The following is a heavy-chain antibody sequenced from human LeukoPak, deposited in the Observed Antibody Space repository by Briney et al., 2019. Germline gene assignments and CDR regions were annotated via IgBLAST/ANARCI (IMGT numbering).Heavy chain of an antibody. J-gene: IGHJ6*02. CDR2: IIPIFGTA. Sequence: SVKVSCKASGYTFTGYHMHWVRQAPGQGLEWMGGIIPIFGTANYAQKFQGRVTITADESTSTAYMELSSLRSEDTAVYYCARDRGGSYFYYYGMDVWGQGTTVTVSS. CDR3: ARDRGGSYFYYYGMDV. V-gene: IGHV1-69*13. CDR1: GYTFTGYH. D-gene: IGHD1-26*01.